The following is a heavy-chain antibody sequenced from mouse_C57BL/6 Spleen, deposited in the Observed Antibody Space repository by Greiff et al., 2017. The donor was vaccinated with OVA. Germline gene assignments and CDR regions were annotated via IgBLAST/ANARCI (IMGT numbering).Heavy chain of an antibody. Sequence: EVQLQESGPGLVKPSPSLSLTCSVTGYSITSGYYWNWIRQFPGNKLEWMGYISYDGSNNYNPSLKNRISITRDTSKNQFFLKLNSVTTEDTATYYCAREGDYWGQGTSVTVSS. V-gene: IGHV3-6*01. CDR3: AREGDY. J-gene: IGHJ4*01. CDR2: ISYDGSN. CDR1: GYSITSGYY.